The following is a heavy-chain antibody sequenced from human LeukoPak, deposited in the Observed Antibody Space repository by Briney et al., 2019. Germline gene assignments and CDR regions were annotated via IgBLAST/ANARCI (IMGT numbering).Heavy chain of an antibody. CDR3: ARGRNSSFFY. Sequence: KPSETLSLTCTVSGGSISSSSYYWGWIRQPPGKGLEWIGSIYYSGSTYYNPSLKSRVTISVDTSKNQFSLKLTSVTAADTAVYYCARGRNSSFFYWGQGTLVTVSS. CDR2: IYYSGST. CDR1: GGSISSSSYY. D-gene: IGHD6-13*01. V-gene: IGHV4-39*07. J-gene: IGHJ4*02.